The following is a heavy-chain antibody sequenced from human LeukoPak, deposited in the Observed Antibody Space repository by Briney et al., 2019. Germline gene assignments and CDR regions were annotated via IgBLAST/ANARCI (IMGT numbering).Heavy chain of an antibody. J-gene: IGHJ1*01. CDR2: IYYSGST. Sequence: SETLSLTCTVSGGSISSSSYYWGWIRQPPGKGLEWIGSIYYSGSTYYNPSLKSRVTISVDTSKNRFSLKLSSVTAADTAVYYCARDLLGYCSSTSCYTGAEYFQHWGQGTLVTVSS. CDR3: ARDLLGYCSSTSCYTGAEYFQH. CDR1: GGSISSSSYY. V-gene: IGHV4-39*07. D-gene: IGHD2-2*02.